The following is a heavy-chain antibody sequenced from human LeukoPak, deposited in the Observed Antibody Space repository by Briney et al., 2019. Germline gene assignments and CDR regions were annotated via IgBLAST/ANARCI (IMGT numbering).Heavy chain of an antibody. CDR1: GYSFATYW. V-gene: IGHV5-51*01. CDR2: IYPGDSDA. CDR3: ATHSKSSAFDI. Sequence: GASLQISCKGSGYSFATYWIGWVRQLPGKGLEWMGVIYPGDSDAKYGPSFQGQVIFSADRSINTAYLQWSSLKASDSAMYYCATHSKSSAFDIWGQGTMVTVSS. J-gene: IGHJ3*02. D-gene: IGHD5-18*01.